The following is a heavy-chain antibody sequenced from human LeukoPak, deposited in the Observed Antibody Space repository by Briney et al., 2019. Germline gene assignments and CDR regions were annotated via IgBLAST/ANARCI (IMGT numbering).Heavy chain of an antibody. Sequence: ASVKVSCKASGYTFTSYDINWVRQATGQGLEWMGWMNPNSGNTGYAQKFQGRVTITRNTSISTAYTELSSLRSEDTAVYYCARGVFSAMGDDAFDIWGQGTMVTVSS. V-gene: IGHV1-8*03. CDR2: MNPNSGNT. J-gene: IGHJ3*02. CDR1: GYTFTSYD. CDR3: ARGVFSAMGDDAFDI. D-gene: IGHD5-18*01.